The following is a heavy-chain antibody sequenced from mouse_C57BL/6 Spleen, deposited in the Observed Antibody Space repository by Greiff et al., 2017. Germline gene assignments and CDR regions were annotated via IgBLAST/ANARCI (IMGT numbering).Heavy chain of an antibody. CDR3: ARWGAPDY. CDR1: GYAFSSSW. CDR2: IYPGDGDT. J-gene: IGHJ2*01. V-gene: IGHV1-82*01. D-gene: IGHD1-3*01. Sequence: QVQLQQSGPELVKPGASVKISCKASGYAFSSSWMNWVKQRPGKGLEWIGRIYPGDGDTNYNGKFKGKATLTADKSSSTAYMLLSSLTSEDSAVYFCARWGAPDYWGQGTTLTVSS.